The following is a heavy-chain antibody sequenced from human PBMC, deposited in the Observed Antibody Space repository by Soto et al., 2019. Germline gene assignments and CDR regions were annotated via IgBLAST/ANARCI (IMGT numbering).Heavy chain of an antibody. CDR2: IYYSGST. D-gene: IGHD3-10*01. J-gene: IGHJ6*02. CDR3: ARGSMVRDYYYYYGMDV. V-gene: IGHV4-59*01. CDR1: GGSISSYY. Sequence: SETLSLTCTVSGGSISSYYWSWIRQPPGKGLEWIGYIYYSGSTNYNPSLKSRVTITVDTSKNQFSLKLSSVTAADTAVYYCARGSMVRDYYYYYGMDVWGQGTTVTVSS.